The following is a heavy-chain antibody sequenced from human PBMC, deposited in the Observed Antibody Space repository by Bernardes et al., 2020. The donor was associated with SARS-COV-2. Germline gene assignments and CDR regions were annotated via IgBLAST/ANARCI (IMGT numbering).Heavy chain of an antibody. V-gene: IGHV3-9*01. Sequence: GGSLRLSCAASGFPFDDKAMHWVRQAPGKGLEWVASISWNSRNIAYTNYVRGRFIISRDNARNSLYLQMNSLKSEDTAFYYCARDIAEGSSYYGYFDNWGQGALVSVSS. CDR2: ISWNSRNI. CDR3: ARDIAEGSSYYGYFDN. CDR1: GFPFDDKA. J-gene: IGHJ1*01. D-gene: IGHD2-15*01.